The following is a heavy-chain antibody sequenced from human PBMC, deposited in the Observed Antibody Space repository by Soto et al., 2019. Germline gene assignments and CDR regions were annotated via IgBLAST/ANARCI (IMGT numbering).Heavy chain of an antibody. D-gene: IGHD3-22*01. CDR1: GYTFTSYA. J-gene: IGHJ5*02. CDR3: ARDTLYYSSGYYYVGYNWFDP. V-gene: IGHV1-3*01. Sequence: GASVKVSCKASGYTFTSYAMHWVRQAPGQRLEWMGWINAGNGNTKYSQKFQGRVTITRDTSASTAYMDLSSLRSEDTAVYYCARDTLYYSSGYYYVGYNWFDPWGQGTLVTVSS. CDR2: INAGNGNT.